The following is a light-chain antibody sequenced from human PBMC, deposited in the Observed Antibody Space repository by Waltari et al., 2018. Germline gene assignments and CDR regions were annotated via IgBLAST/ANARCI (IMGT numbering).Light chain of an antibody. CDR3: QQYNDWPPWT. V-gene: IGKV3-15*01. Sequence: IVMTQSPDTLSVSPGERVTLSCRASQSVASSLAWYHQKYGRAPRVLIFGASTRASGVPDRFTGSGSGTNFTLTISSLQSEDFGVYYCQQYNDWPPWTFGQGTRVEVK. J-gene: IGKJ1*01. CDR1: QSVASS. CDR2: GAS.